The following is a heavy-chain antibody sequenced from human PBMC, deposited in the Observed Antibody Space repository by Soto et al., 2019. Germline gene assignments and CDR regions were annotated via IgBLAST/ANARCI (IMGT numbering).Heavy chain of an antibody. Sequence: EVQLLESGGGLVQPGGSLRLSCAASGFTFNTYAMTWVRQAPGKGLEWVSAIRTSGVSTYYADSVKGRFTISRDNSKNTLYLQMNSLRAEDTAVYYCAKDKDFLDVWGKGTTVTVSS. CDR2: IRTSGVST. J-gene: IGHJ6*04. CDR1: GFTFNTYA. V-gene: IGHV3-23*01. CDR3: AKDKDFLDV.